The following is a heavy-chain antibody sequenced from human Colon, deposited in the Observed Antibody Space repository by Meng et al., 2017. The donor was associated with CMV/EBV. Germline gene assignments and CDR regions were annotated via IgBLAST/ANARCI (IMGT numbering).Heavy chain of an antibody. Sequence: GGSLRLSCAASGFTFSDYYMSWIRQAPGKGLEWVSYISSSGSTIYYADSVKGRFTISRDNSKNTLYLQMNSLRPEDTAVYYCARQVRIDGRFDYWGQGTLVTVSS. D-gene: IGHD2-15*01. J-gene: IGHJ4*02. V-gene: IGHV3-11*04. CDR1: GFTFSDYY. CDR3: ARQVRIDGRFDY. CDR2: ISSSGSTI.